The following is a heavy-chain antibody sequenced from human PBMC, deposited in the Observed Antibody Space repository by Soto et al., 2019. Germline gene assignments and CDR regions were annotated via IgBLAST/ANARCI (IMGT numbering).Heavy chain of an antibody. V-gene: IGHV3-23*01. Sequence: EVQLLQTGGGLVQPGGSLRLSCAASGFIFSTYAMNWVRQVPGKGLEGVSAINANGGSTFYAESVRVRFTISRDNSINTLFLQMSHLRTEDTAVYYCAHPRGYGIFDAVDIWGQGTMVTVSS. CDR3: AHPRGYGIFDAVDI. CDR2: INANGGST. J-gene: IGHJ3*02. CDR1: GFIFSTYA. D-gene: IGHD4-17*01.